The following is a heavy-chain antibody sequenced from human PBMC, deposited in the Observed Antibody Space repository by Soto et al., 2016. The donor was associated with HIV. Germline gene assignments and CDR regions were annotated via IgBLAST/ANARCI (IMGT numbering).Heavy chain of an antibody. J-gene: IGHJ4*01. CDR1: GNMHGDYI. V-gene: IGHV1-2*02. CDR2: VALQGGGT. CDR3: GGESYTVTWGIVSRSYWFDM. D-gene: IGHD4-17*01. Sequence: QGLMDQSEAEMKNPGASVRVSCRASGNMHGDYIVHWMRQAPGQGLQSLGWVALQGGGTAYGHKFQGRVTMTRDVYTKTAFMELARLTPDDTAIYFCGGESYTVTWGIVSRSYWFDMWGQGTLIVVSS.